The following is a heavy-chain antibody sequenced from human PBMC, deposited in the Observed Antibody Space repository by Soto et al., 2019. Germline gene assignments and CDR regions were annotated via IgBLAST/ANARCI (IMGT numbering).Heavy chain of an antibody. CDR1: GGSINSGRFY. CDR2: IYYSWST. Sequence: SETLSRTGTVSGGSINSGRFYWGWVRQAPGKGLEWIGSIYYSWSTHYNSSLMSRVSQSVDTSRNQFSLKLSSVTAADTAVYYCARHTLEGNYHDYFDYWGQGTRVTVSS. V-gene: IGHV4-39*01. CDR3: ARHTLEGNYHDYFDY. J-gene: IGHJ4*02. D-gene: IGHD1-7*01.